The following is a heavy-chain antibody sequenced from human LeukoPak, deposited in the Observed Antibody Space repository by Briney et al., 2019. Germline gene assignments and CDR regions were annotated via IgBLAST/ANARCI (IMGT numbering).Heavy chain of an antibody. CDR3: SGRYGPGPV. CDR2: IVPDGRDT. D-gene: IGHD3-10*01. V-gene: IGHV1-2*02. J-gene: IGHJ4*02. Sequence: GASVKVSYKASGYTFSAHHIHWVRQAPGQGLEWMGWIVPDGRDTKYAEKFPGRMTLTVDTSITTAYMELHSLTSDDTAVYYCSGRYGPGPVWGQGTLITASS. CDR1: GYTFSAHH.